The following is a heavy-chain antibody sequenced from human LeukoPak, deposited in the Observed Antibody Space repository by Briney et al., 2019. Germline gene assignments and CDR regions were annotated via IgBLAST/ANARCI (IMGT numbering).Heavy chain of an antibody. CDR3: ATWAFYHSLDV. J-gene: IGHJ6*02. D-gene: IGHD1-26*01. Sequence: SGGSLRLSCAASGFTLGAFAMHWVLQAPGKGLEWVSLIDKDGRSTYYADSVKGRFTISRDNSKNSLYLQMNSLRTEDTALYYCATWAFYHSLDVWGQGTTVTVSS. CDR2: IDKDGRST. CDR1: GFTLGAFA. V-gene: IGHV3-43*02.